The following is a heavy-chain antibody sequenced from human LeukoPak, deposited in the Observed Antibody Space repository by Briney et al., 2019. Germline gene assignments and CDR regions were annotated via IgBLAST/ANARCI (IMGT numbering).Heavy chain of an antibody. CDR2: INIDGST. CDR3: ARAGGSGWFDP. CDR1: GFTFRSYW. D-gene: IGHD3-10*01. V-gene: IGHV3-74*01. J-gene: IGHJ5*02. Sequence: GGSQRLSCAASGFTFRSYWMHWVRQAPGKGLVWVSRINIDGSTRYADSVEGRLTISRDNAKNTLYLQMNSLRAEDTAVYYCARAGGSGWFDPWGQGTLVTVSS.